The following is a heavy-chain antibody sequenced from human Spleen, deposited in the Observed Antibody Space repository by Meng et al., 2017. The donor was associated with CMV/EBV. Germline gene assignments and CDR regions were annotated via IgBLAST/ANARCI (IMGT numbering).Heavy chain of an antibody. Sequence: SIISSSYYWGWIRQPPGKGLEWIGSIYYSGNTYYNTSLKSRVIISVDKSKNQFSLKLSSVTAADTAVYYCARVLTGWLELKPYNWFDPWGQGTLVTVSS. J-gene: IGHJ5*02. CDR1: SIISSSYY. D-gene: IGHD1-7*01. CDR2: IYYSGNT. V-gene: IGHV4-39*07. CDR3: ARVLTGWLELKPYNWFDP.